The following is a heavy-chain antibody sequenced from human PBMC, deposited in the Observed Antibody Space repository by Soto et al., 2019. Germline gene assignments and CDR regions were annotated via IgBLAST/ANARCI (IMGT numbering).Heavy chain of an antibody. V-gene: IGHV3-30*03. Sequence: GGSLRLSCAASGFTFSSYGMHWVRQAPGKGLEWVAVISYDGSNKYYADSVKGRFTISVDTSKNQFSLKLSSVTAADTAVYYCARGSVFDYWGQGTLVTVSS. CDR3: ARGSVFDY. CDR2: ISYDGSNK. CDR1: GFTFSSYG. J-gene: IGHJ4*02.